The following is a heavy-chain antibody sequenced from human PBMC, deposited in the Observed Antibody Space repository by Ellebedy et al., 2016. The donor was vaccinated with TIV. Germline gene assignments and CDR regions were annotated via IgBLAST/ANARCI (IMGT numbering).Heavy chain of an antibody. CDR1: GFTFRHYA. CDR2: INTNGGST. D-gene: IGHD6-6*01. J-gene: IGHJ2*01. CDR3: VRVAARTRDWYFDL. V-gene: IGHV3-64D*06. Sequence: PGGSLRLSCSASGFTFRHYAMQWVRQAPGKGLEYVSGINTNGGSTHYADSVKGKLTISRDNSKNTLYLQMRSLSTEDTAVYYCVRVAARTRDWYFDLWGRGTLVTVSS.